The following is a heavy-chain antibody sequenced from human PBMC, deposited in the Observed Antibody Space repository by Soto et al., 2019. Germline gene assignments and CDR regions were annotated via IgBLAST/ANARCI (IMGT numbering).Heavy chain of an antibody. V-gene: IGHV5-51*01. CDR1: GYSFTSYW. D-gene: IGHD5-18*01. Sequence: PGESLQISGKCSGYSFTSYWIGWVRQMPGKGLEWMGIIYPGDSDTRYSPSFQGQGTISADKSISTAYLQWSSLKASDTAMYYCARSPEDTAMGSLPYNWFDPWGQGTLVTVSS. J-gene: IGHJ5*02. CDR3: ARSPEDTAMGSLPYNWFDP. CDR2: IYPGDSDT.